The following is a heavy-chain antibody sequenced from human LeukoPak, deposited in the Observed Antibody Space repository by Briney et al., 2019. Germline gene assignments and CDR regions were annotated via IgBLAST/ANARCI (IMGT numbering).Heavy chain of an antibody. J-gene: IGHJ5*02. D-gene: IGHD3-16*01. CDR2: ISDSSDNT. CDR1: GFTFSSYA. V-gene: IGHV3-23*01. CDR3: VTRLA. Sequence: GGSLRLSCAASGFTFSSYAMSWVRQAPGEGLEWVSTISDSSDNTYYADSVKGRFTISRDSSKNTLYLQMNSLRAEDTAVYYCVTRLAWGQGTLVTVSS.